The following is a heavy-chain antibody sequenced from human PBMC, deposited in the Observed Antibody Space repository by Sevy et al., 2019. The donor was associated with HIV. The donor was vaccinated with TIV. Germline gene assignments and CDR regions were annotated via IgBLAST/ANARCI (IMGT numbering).Heavy chain of an antibody. D-gene: IGHD2-8*01. CDR2: IIPILRTT. CDR1: GGTFSTYD. Sequence: ASVKVSCKASGGTFSTYDFNWVRQAPGKGLEWVGGIIPILRTTNYAQKFQGRVSIIADESTGTAYMTLSRLTSEDTAVYYCTKDLMEATMGFDHWGQGALVTVSS. CDR3: TKDLMEATMGFDH. J-gene: IGHJ4*02. V-gene: IGHV1-69*13.